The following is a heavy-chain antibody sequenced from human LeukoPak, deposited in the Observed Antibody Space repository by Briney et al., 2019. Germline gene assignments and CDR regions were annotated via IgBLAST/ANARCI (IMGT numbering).Heavy chain of an antibody. Sequence: PGGSLRLSCAASGFTFSDYYMSWIRQAPGKGLEWVSYISSSGSTIYYADSVKGRFTISRDNAKNSLYLQMNSLRAEDTAMYYCARDGRWGSDYYYMDVWGKGNTVTVSS. D-gene: IGHD2-21*01. CDR2: ISSSGSTI. CDR3: ARDGRWGSDYYYMDV. J-gene: IGHJ6*03. V-gene: IGHV3-11*04. CDR1: GFTFSDYY.